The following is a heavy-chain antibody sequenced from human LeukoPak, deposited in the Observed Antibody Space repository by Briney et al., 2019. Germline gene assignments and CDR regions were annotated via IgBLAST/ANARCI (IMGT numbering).Heavy chain of an antibody. V-gene: IGHV3-74*01. Sequence: PGGSLRLSCAASGFTFTTYWMHWVRQAPGRGLVWVSHINSDGSITSYADSVKGRFTISRDNAKNTLYLQMNSLRVEDTAVYYCVRDLPRTSGPWGQGTLVTVSS. D-gene: IGHD3-10*01. CDR2: INSDGSIT. CDR1: GFTFTTYW. CDR3: VRDLPRTSGP. J-gene: IGHJ5*02.